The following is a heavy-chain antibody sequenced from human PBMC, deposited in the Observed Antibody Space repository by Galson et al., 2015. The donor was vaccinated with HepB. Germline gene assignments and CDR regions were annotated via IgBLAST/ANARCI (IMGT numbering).Heavy chain of an antibody. CDR1: GFTFDDYA. V-gene: IGHV3-9*01. CDR2: ISWNSGRI. Sequence: SLRLSCAASGFTFDDYAMHWVRQAPGEGLEWVSGISWNSGRIGSADSVKGRFTISRYNAKKSLYLQMTSLRAEDTALYYCAKDSYSNYGPYYFDYWGQGTLVTVSS. D-gene: IGHD4-11*01. J-gene: IGHJ4*02. CDR3: AKDSYSNYGPYYFDY.